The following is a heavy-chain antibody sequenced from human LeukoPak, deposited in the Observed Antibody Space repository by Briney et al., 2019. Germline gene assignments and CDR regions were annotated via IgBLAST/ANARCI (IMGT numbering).Heavy chain of an antibody. V-gene: IGHV3-7*03. CDR1: GFTFRSHW. D-gene: IGHD1-26*01. CDR3: ARDSTWVLDY. CDR2: IKEAGSVK. J-gene: IGHJ4*02. Sequence: GGALRLSCTASGFTFRSHWMTWVRQSPGKGLEWVANIKEAGSVKYYVDSVKGRFTISRDNTKNELYLQMSSLRADDTAVYFCARDSTWVLDYWGQGTLISVSS.